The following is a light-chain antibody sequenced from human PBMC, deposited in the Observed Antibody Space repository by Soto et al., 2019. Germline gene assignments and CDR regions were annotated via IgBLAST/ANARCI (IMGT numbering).Light chain of an antibody. J-gene: IGKJ1*01. CDR3: QQYGSSPQT. Sequence: EIVLTQSPGTLSLSPGERATLSCRASQSVSSFLAWYQQKPGQAPRLLIYDASNRATGIPARFSGSGSATDFTLTISRLEPEDFAVYYCQQYGSSPQTFGQGTKVDIK. CDR2: DAS. CDR1: QSVSSF. V-gene: IGKV3-20*01.